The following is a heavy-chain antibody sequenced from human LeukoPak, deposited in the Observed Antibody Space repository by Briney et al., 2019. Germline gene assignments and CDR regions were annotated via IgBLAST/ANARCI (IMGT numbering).Heavy chain of an antibody. CDR2: IISVRDTA. V-gene: IGHV1-69*08. CDR1: GGTFISYS. J-gene: IGHJ4*02. D-gene: IGHD1-26*01. CDR3: ARDPRGGSYYFDN. Sequence: GASVKVSXKVSGGTFISYSLSWVRQAPGQGLEWMGRIISVRDTANYAQKFQGRVTITLHQSTSTTYVTLSGLRSEDSAMYYCARDPRGGSYYFDNWGQGTLVTVSS.